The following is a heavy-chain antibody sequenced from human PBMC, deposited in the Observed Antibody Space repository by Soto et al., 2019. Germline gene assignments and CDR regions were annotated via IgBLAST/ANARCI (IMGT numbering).Heavy chain of an antibody. J-gene: IGHJ4*02. CDR1: GFTFSAYN. V-gene: IGHV3-48*02. D-gene: IGHD1-26*01. CDR2: ISSSGSTI. CDR3: ARISETYELY. Sequence: EVQLVESGGGLVQSGGSLRLSCAASGFTFSAYNMNWVRQAPGKGLEWVSFISSSGSTIYYADSVKGRFTVSRDTAKNSLYVQMNSLRDEDTAVYYCARISETYELYWGQGTLVTVSS.